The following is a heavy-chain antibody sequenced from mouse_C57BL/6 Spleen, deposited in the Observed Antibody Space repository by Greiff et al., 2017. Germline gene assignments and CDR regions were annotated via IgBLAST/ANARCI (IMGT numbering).Heavy chain of an antibody. CDR1: GYTFTEYT. J-gene: IGHJ2*01. D-gene: IGHD2-1*01. CDR3: ARHEDRAYGKRGVYYFDY. CDR2: FYPGSGSI. V-gene: IGHV1-62-2*01. Sequence: QVQLQQSGAELVKPGASVKLSCKASGYTFTEYTIHWVKQRSGQGLEWIGWFYPGSGSIKYNEKFKDKATLTADKSSSTVYMELSRLTSEDSAVYFCARHEDRAYGKRGVYYFDYWGQGTTLTVSS.